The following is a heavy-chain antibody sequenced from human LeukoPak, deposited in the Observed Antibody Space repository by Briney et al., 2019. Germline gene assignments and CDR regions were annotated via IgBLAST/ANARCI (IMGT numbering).Heavy chain of an antibody. D-gene: IGHD6-25*01. J-gene: IGHJ6*03. CDR1: GFTFSSYT. CDR3: ARFAAGGSYYYYTDV. V-gene: IGHV3-48*01. Sequence: GGSLRLSCAASGFTFSSYTMNWVRQPPGKGLEWVSNIGTSSTTIYYADSVKGRFTISRDNAKNSLYLQMNSLRADDTAVYYCARFAAGGSYYYYTDVRGKGTTVTVSS. CDR2: IGTSSTTI.